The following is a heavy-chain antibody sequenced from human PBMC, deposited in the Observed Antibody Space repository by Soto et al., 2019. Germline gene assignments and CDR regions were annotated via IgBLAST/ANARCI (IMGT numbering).Heavy chain of an antibody. CDR1: GGTFSRYS. Sequence: QVQLVQSGAEVKKPGSSVKVSCKASGGTFSRYSITWVRQAPGHGLEWIGRIIPIFGIASYAQKFQGRVTITADESTAXAXMXQRSMASAGTAVYYRGREDRDRATAIVPAAIYVANAWRRGTPVAVFS. J-gene: IGHJ6*02. D-gene: IGHD2-2*01. CDR2: IIPIFGIA. CDR3: GREDRDRATAIVPAAIYVANA. V-gene: IGHV1-69*08.